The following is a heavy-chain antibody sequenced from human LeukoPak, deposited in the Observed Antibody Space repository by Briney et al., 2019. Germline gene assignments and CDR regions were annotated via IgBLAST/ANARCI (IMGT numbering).Heavy chain of an antibody. J-gene: IGHJ4*02. CDR3: ARGLGYSSGQENFDY. Sequence: PSETLSLTCSVSGGSIRRYYWSWIRQPPGKGLEWIAYIFYSGSTNYNPSLKSRVAISLDTSKNQFSLELSSVTAADTAVYYCARGLGYSSGQENFDYWGQGTLVTVSS. CDR1: GGSIRRYY. D-gene: IGHD6-19*01. CDR2: IFYSGST. V-gene: IGHV4-59*12.